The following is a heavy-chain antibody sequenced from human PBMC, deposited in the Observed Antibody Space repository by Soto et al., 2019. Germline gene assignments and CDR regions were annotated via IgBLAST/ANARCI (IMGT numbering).Heavy chain of an antibody. V-gene: IGHV1-18*01. CDR1: GYTFTSYG. Sequence: QVQLVQSGAEVKKPGASVKVSCKASGYTFTSYGISWVRQAPGQGLEWMGWISAYNGNTNYAQKLQGRVTITTDTATSTAYMELRSLRSDDTAVYYCARDRIDYDILPGYYAFYYYYGMDVWGQGTTVTVSS. J-gene: IGHJ6*02. CDR2: ISAYNGNT. D-gene: IGHD3-9*01. CDR3: ARDRIDYDILPGYYAFYYYYGMDV.